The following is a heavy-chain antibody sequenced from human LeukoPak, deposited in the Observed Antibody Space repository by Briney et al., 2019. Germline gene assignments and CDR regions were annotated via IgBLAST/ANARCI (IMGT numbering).Heavy chain of an antibody. J-gene: IGHJ4*02. CDR1: GFTFSSYE. CDR2: ISRSATTI. CDR3: ARVGALSSSWLLY. Sequence: GGSLRLSCAASGFTFSSYEMNWVRQAPGKGLEWVSSISRSATTIYYADSVKGRFTISRDNAKNSLYLQMNSLRAEDTAIYFCARVGALSSSWLLYWGQGTLVTVSS. V-gene: IGHV3-48*03. D-gene: IGHD6-13*01.